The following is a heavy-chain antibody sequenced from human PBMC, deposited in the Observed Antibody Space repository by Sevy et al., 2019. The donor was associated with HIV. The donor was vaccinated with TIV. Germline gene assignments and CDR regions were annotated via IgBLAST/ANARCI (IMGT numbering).Heavy chain of an antibody. V-gene: IGHV3-15*07. D-gene: IGHD1-26*01. J-gene: IGHJ4*02. CDR1: GFSVSDAW. CDR2: IKREKDGGTT. Sequence: GGSLRLSCAASGFSVSDAWMNWVRQAPGKGLEWVGRIKREKDGGTTDYAATVKGRFTISRDDSINTLYLQMKSLKTEDTAVYYCTSYSDFDYWGRGTLVTVSS. CDR3: TSYSDFDY.